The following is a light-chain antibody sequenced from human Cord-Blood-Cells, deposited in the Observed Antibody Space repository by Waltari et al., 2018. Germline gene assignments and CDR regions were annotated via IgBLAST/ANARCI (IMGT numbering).Light chain of an antibody. CDR2: LGS. J-gene: IGKJ4*01. CDR3: MQALQTPLT. V-gene: IGKV2-28*01. CDR1: QSLLHSNGYNY. Sequence: IVMTKSPLSLHVTPGEPASISCRSGQSLLHSNGYNYLDWYLQKPGQSPQLLIYLGSNRASGVPDRFSGRGSGTDFTLKISRVEAEDVGVYYCMQALQTPLTFGGGTKVEIK.